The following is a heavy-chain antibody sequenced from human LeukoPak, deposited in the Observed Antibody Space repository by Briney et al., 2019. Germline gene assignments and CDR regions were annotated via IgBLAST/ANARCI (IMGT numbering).Heavy chain of an antibody. J-gene: IGHJ4*02. CDR3: AKGFSSGGSYYLDY. CDR2: IRYDGSNK. V-gene: IGHV3-30*02. Sequence: GGSLRLSCAASGFTFSSYWMSWVRQAPGKGLEWVAFIRYDGSNKYYADSVKGRFTISRDNSKNTLYLQMNSLRAEDTAVYYCAKGFSSGGSYYLDYWGQGTLVTVSS. CDR1: GFTFSSYW. D-gene: IGHD1-26*01.